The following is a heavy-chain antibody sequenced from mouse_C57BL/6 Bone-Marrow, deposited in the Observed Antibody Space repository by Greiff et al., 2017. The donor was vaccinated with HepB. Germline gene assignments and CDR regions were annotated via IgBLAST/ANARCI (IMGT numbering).Heavy chain of an antibody. CDR3: ARKGVYGNYFDY. CDR2: ISYDGSN. CDR1: GYSITSGYY. V-gene: IGHV3-6*01. Sequence: EVQLQQSGPGLVKPSQSLSLTCSVTGYSITSGYYWNWIRQFPGNKLEWMGYISYDGSNNYNPSLKNRISITRDTSKNQFFLKLNSVTTEDTATYYCARKGVYGNYFDYWGQGTTRTVAS. D-gene: IGHD2-1*01. J-gene: IGHJ2*01.